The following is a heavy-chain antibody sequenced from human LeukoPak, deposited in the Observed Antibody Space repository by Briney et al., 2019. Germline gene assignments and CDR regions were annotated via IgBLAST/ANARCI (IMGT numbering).Heavy chain of an antibody. Sequence: GASVKVSCKASGYTFTGYYMHWVRQAPGQGLEWMGWINPNSGGTNYAQKFQGWVTMTRDTSISTAYMELSRLRSDDTAVYYCARDLAVRGQNAFDIWGQGTMVTVSS. CDR2: INPNSGGT. CDR1: GYTFTGYY. J-gene: IGHJ3*02. CDR3: ARDLAVRGQNAFDI. D-gene: IGHD3-10*01. V-gene: IGHV1-2*04.